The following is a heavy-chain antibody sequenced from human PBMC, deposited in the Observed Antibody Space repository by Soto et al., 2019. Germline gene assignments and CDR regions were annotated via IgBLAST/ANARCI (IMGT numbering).Heavy chain of an antibody. D-gene: IGHD3-3*01. CDR1: GGSISSSSYY. J-gene: IGHJ4*02. Sequence: PSETLSLTCTVSGGSISSSSYYWGWIRQPPGKGLEWIGSIYYSGSTYYNPSLKSRVTISVDTSKNQFSLKLSSVTAADTAVYYCARFTKYYDFWSGQNFLFDYWGQGTLVTVSS. CDR2: IYYSGST. V-gene: IGHV4-39*01. CDR3: ARFTKYYDFWSGQNFLFDY.